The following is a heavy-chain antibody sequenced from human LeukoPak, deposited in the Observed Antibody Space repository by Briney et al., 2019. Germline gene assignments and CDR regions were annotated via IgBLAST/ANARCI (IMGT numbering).Heavy chain of an antibody. CDR3: ARLDFLDPGLEGYGMDV. CDR1: GYSFTSYW. Sequence: GESLKISCKGSGYSFTSYWIGWVRQMPGKGLEWMGIIYPGDSDTRYSPSSQGQVTISADKSISTAYLQWSSLKASDTAMYYCARLDFLDPGLEGYGMDVWGKGTTVTVSS. J-gene: IGHJ6*04. D-gene: IGHD2/OR15-2a*01. CDR2: IYPGDSDT. V-gene: IGHV5-51*01.